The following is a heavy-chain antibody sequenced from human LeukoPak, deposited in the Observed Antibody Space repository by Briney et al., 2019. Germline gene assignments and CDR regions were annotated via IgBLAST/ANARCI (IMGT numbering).Heavy chain of an antibody. V-gene: IGHV3-7*01. Sequence: GGSLRLSCAASGFTFSTFWMSWVRQAPGKGLEWVAHINQDGSEKYYVDSVKGRFTVSRDNAKNSLYLQMNNLRVEDTAVYYCARVTRDSGVFDVWGQGTMVTVSS. CDR1: GFTFSTFW. CDR3: ARVTRDSGVFDV. J-gene: IGHJ3*01. D-gene: IGHD2-15*01. CDR2: INQDGSEK.